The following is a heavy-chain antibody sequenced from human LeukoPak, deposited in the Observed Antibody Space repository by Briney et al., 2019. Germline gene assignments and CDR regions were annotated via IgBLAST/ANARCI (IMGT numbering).Heavy chain of an antibody. CDR1: GYTFTDYY. CDR3: ARDGGKDCSSTSCLLGT. J-gene: IGHJ5*02. Sequence: ASVRVSCKASGYTFTDYYIHWVRQAPGQGLEWMGWINPNSGGTRNAQKFEGRVTVTRDTSITTAYMELSRLRSDDTAVYYCARDGGKDCSSTSCLLGTWGQGTLVTVSS. V-gene: IGHV1-2*02. D-gene: IGHD2-2*01. CDR2: INPNSGGT.